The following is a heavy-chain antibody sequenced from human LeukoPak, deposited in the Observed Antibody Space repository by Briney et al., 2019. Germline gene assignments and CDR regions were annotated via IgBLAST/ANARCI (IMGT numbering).Heavy chain of an antibody. CDR3: ARVGLRSFGVVIRYYFDY. CDR2: IYTSGST. V-gene: IGHV4-4*07. Sequence: SETLSLTCTVSGGSISSYYWSWIRQPAGKGLEWIGRIYTSGSTNYNPSLKSRVTMSVDTSKNQFSLKLSSVTAADTAVYYCARVGLRSFGVVIRYYFDYWGQGTLVTVSS. J-gene: IGHJ4*02. D-gene: IGHD3-3*01. CDR1: GGSISSYY.